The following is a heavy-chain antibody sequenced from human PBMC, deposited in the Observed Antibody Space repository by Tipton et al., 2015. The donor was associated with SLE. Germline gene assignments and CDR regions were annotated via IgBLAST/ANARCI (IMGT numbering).Heavy chain of an antibody. V-gene: IGHV4-61*02. CDR2: IYASGYT. Sequence: TLSLTCTVSGYSISSGSYFWSWIRQPAGKGLEWIGRIYASGYTNYNPSLKSRVTMSVDTSKNQFSLKLGSVTAADTALYYCAGSPFYDFWRNSWGQGTLVSVSS. J-gene: IGHJ5*02. CDR3: AGSPFYDFWRNS. CDR1: GYSISSGSYF. D-gene: IGHD3-3*01.